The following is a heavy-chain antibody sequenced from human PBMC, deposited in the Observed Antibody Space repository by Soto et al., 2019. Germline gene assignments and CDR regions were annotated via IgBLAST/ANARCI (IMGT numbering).Heavy chain of an antibody. CDR2: INHSGST. CDR1: GGSFSGYY. CDR3: ASRVGAHRQGAFDI. J-gene: IGHJ3*02. V-gene: IGHV4-34*01. Sequence: QVQLQQWGAGLLKPSETLSLTCAVYGGSFSGYYWSWIRQPPGKGLEWIGEINHSGSTNYNPSLKSRVTISVDTSKNQFSLKLSSVTAADTAVYYCASRVGAHRQGAFDIWGQGTMVTVSS. D-gene: IGHD1-26*01.